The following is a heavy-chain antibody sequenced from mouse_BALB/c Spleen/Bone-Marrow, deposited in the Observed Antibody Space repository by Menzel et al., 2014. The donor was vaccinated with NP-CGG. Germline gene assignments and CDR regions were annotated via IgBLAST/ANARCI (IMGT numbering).Heavy chain of an antibody. CDR1: GYTFSSDY. CDR3: TRSRRAMDY. V-gene: IGHV1S81*02. J-gene: IGHJ4*01. Sequence: QLQQSGAELVKPGASVKLSCKASGYTFSSDYMYWVKQRPGQGLEWIGEINPSNGGTNFNEKFKSKATLTVDKSSSTAYMQLSSLTSEDSAVYYCTRSRRAMDYWGQGTSVTVSS. CDR2: INPSNGGT. D-gene: IGHD2-12*01.